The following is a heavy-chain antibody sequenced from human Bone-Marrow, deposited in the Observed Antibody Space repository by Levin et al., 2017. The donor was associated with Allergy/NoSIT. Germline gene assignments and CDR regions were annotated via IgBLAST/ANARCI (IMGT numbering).Heavy chain of an antibody. J-gene: IGHJ4*02. CDR2: IYPGDSDT. Sequence: GESLKISCKGSGYSFTSYWIGWVRQMPGKGLEWMGIIYPGDSDTRYSPSFQGQVTISADKSISTAYLQWSSLKASDTAMYYCASGYCSSTSCYEGRDYWGQGTLVTVSS. CDR3: ASGYCSSTSCYEGRDY. D-gene: IGHD2-2*01. V-gene: IGHV5-51*01. CDR1: GYSFTSYW.